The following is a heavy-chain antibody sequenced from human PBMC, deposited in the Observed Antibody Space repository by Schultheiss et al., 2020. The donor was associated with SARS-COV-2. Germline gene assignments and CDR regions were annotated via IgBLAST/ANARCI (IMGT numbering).Heavy chain of an antibody. CDR1: GFTVSSNY. J-gene: IGHJ4*02. V-gene: IGHV3-53*05. Sequence: GGSLRLSCAASGFTVSSNYMSWVRQAPGKGLEWVSVIYSAGSTYYADSVKGRFTISRDNSKNTLYLQMNSLRAEDTAVYYCARDDYYDSSGYGYWGQGTLVTVSS. CDR2: IYSAGST. D-gene: IGHD3-22*01. CDR3: ARDDYYDSSGYGY.